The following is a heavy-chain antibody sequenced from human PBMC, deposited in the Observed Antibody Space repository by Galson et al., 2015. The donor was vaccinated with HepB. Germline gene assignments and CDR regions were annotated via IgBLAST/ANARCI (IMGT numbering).Heavy chain of an antibody. CDR3: AREAWSTSDWVDP. Sequence: TLSLTCSVSGGYISSGNYYWSWLRQSAGKGLEWIGRIHSSGRTNYNPSLNSRVTLSVDTSKNEFSLKLTFVTAADTAVYYCAREAWSTSDWVDPWGRGALVTVSS. J-gene: IGHJ5*02. D-gene: IGHD2-2*01. V-gene: IGHV4-61*02. CDR1: GGYISSGNYY. CDR2: IHSSGRT.